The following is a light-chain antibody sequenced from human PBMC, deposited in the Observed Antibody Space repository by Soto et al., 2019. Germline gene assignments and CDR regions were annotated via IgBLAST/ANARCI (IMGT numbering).Light chain of an antibody. J-gene: IGKJ5*01. Sequence: EVVMTQSPATLSVSPGARAPLSCRASQSVSNSLAWYQQKPGQAPRLLIYGASTRAAGIPARFSGSGSATEFTLTITNLQSEDFGVYYCHHYFSWPPYTFGQGTRLEI. CDR2: GAS. CDR1: QSVSNS. V-gene: IGKV3D-15*01. CDR3: HHYFSWPPYT.